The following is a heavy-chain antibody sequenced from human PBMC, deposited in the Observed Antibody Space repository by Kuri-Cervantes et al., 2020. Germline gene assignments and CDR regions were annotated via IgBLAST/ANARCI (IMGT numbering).Heavy chain of an antibody. Sequence: SGPTLVKPTQTLTLTCTFSGFSLSTSGMRVSWIRQPPGKGLEWIGEINHSGSTNYNPSLKSRVTISVDTSKNQFSLQLNSVTPEDTAVYYCARYYGSGSRGYYYYYYGMDVWGQGTTVTVSS. V-gene: IGHV4-4*02. CDR3: ARYYGSGSRGYYYYYYGMDV. D-gene: IGHD3-10*01. CDR1: GFSLSTSGMR. CDR2: INHSGST. J-gene: IGHJ6*02.